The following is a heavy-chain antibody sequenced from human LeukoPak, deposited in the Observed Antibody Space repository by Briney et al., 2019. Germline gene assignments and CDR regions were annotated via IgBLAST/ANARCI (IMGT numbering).Heavy chain of an antibody. CDR1: AGSIRSYF. CDR3: ARAASGLLLD. CDR2: IYPSGST. D-gene: IGHD2-21*01. J-gene: IGHJ4*02. V-gene: IGHV4-4*07. Sequence: PSETLSLTCTVSAGSIRSYFWSWIRQPAGKGLEWIGRIYPSGSTNYNPSLQGRVTMSVDTSKNQFSLKLSSVTAADTAIYYCARAASGLLLDWGQGTLVTVSS.